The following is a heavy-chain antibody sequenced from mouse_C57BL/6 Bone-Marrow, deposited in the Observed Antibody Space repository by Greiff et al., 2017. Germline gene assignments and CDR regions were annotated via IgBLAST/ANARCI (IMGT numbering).Heavy chain of an antibody. J-gene: IGHJ4*01. CDR1: GFSLTSYG. V-gene: IGHV2-5*01. CDR2: IWRGGST. CDR3: AKNSDGNYNYAMDY. Sequence: QVKLKESGPGLVQPSQSLSITCTVSGFSLTSYGVHLVRQSPGKGLEWLGLIWRGGSTDYNAAFMSRLSITKDNSKSQVFFKMNSLQADDTAIYYCAKNSDGNYNYAMDYWGQGTSVTVSS. D-gene: IGHD2-1*01.